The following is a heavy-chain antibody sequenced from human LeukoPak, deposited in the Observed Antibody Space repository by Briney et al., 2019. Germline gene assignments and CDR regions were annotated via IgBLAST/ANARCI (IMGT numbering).Heavy chain of an antibody. CDR1: GGTFSSYA. CDR3: AREEIVPKGAFDY. V-gene: IGHV1-69*13. D-gene: IGHD2-2*01. CDR2: IIPIFGTA. J-gene: IGHJ4*01. Sequence: SVKVSCKASGGTFSSYAISWVRQAPGQGLEWMGGIIPIFGTANYAQKFQGRVTITADESTSTAYMELSSLRSEDTAVYYCAREEIVPKGAFDYWGHGTLVTVSS.